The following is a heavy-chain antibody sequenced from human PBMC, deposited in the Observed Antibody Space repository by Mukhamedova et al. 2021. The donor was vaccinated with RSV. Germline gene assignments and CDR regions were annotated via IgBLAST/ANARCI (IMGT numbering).Heavy chain of an antibody. D-gene: IGHD3-16*02. V-gene: IGHV4-30-2*04. CDR2: YHSGST. J-gene: IGHJ4*02. CDR3: ARSPVYDYVWGSYRYTGPYFDY. Sequence: YHSGSTYYNPSLKSRVTISVDTSKNQFSLKLSSVTAADTAVYYCARSPVYDYVWGSYRYTGPYFDYWGQGTLVTVSS.